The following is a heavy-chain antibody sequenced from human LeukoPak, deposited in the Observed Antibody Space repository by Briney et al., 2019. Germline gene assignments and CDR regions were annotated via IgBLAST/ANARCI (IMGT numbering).Heavy chain of an antibody. D-gene: IGHD1-26*01. CDR1: GFPFISYW. J-gene: IGHJ4*02. Sequence: GSLRLSCAASGFPFISYWMHWVRPAPGKGLVWVARINNDGSSTTYADSVKGRFTISRDNAKNTVYLHMNSLRAEDTAVYYCARESGRSYYLNYWGQGNLVTVSS. CDR2: INNDGSST. CDR3: ARESGRSYYLNY. V-gene: IGHV3-74*03.